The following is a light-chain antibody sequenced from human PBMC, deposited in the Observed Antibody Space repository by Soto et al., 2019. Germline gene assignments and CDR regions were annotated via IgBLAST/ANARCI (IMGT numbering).Light chain of an antibody. CDR2: DAS. J-gene: IGKJ5*01. CDR1: HSVSSRS. V-gene: IGKV3D-20*02. CDR3: QQRANWPIT. Sequence: ETVLTQSPGTLSLSPGERATLSCRASHSVSSRSLAWYQQKPGPAPRLLIYDASSRATGIPDRFSGSGSGTDFSLTISRLEPEDFGVYYCQQRANWPITFGQGTRLEIK.